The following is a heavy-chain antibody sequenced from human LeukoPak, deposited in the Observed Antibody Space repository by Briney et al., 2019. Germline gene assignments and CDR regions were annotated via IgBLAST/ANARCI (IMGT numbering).Heavy chain of an antibody. J-gene: IGHJ4*02. CDR3: AKGYSGYDLSFDY. CDR2: ISGSGGSA. D-gene: IGHD5-12*01. V-gene: IGHV3-23*01. Sequence: GGSLRLSCAASGFTFSSYSMNWVRQAPGKGLEWVSAISGSGGSAYQADSVKGRFTISRDNSKKTMYLQMNSLRAEDTAVYYCAKGYSGYDLSFDYWGQGTLVTVSS. CDR1: GFTFSSYS.